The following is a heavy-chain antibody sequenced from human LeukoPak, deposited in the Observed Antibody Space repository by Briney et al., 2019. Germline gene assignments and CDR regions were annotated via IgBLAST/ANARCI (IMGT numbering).Heavy chain of an antibody. CDR2: FYRGDNT. Sequence: PGGSLRLSCAASGFTVSGNYMNWVRQAPGKGLEWVSLFYRGDNTYYADSVKGRFTISRDNSKSTLYLQMNSLRAEDTAVYYCAGGYYFVYWGQGTVVTVPS. D-gene: IGHD3-22*01. V-gene: IGHV3-53*01. CDR1: GFTVSGNY. CDR3: AGGYYFVY. J-gene: IGHJ4*02.